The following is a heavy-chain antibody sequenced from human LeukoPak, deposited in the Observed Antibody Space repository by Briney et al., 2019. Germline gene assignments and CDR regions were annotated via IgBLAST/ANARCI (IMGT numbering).Heavy chain of an antibody. CDR2: INHSGST. J-gene: IGHJ4*02. CDR3: ARGAFTPYSSGSFPRGSHLVSLDY. V-gene: IGHV4-34*01. D-gene: IGHD6-25*01. Sequence: PSETLSLTCAVYGGSFSGYYWSRIRQPPGKGLEWNGEINHSGSTNYNPSLKSRVTISVETSKNQFSLKLSSVTAADTAVYYCARGAFTPYSSGSFPRGSHLVSLDYWGQGTLVTVSS. CDR1: GGSFSGYY.